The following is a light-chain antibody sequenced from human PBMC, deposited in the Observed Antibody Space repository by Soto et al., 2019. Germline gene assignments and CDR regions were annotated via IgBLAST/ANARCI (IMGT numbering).Light chain of an antibody. V-gene: IGKV3-11*01. CDR3: QQRSN. J-gene: IGKJ4*01. CDR2: DAS. CDR1: QSVSSY. Sequence: ENVLTQSQATLSLSPGERATLSCRASQSVSSYLAWYQQKPGQAPRLLIYDASNRATGIPARFSGSGSGTDFTLTISSLEPEDFAVYYCQQRSNFGGGTEVDI.